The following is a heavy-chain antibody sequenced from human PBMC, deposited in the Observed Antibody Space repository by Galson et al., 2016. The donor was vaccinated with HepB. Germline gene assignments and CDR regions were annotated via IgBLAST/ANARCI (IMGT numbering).Heavy chain of an antibody. CDR2: IIPIFGPA. V-gene: IGHV1-69*13. J-gene: IGHJ4*02. CDR3: ALAEGSYSLITAEN. D-gene: IGHD1-26*01. CDR1: GGTFSNYV. Sequence: SVKVSCKASGGTFSNYVISWVRQAPGQGLEWMGGIIPIFGPANYAQKFQGRVTLTADESTSTAYMELSSLRSEGTAVYYGALAEGSYSLITAENWGQGTLVTVSS.